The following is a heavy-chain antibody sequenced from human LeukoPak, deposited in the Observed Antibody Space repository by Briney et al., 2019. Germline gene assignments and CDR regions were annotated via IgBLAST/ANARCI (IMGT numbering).Heavy chain of an antibody. D-gene: IGHD3-16*01. V-gene: IGHV1-18*01. CDR1: GYIFYHYG. CDR3: AKCQADDYVRPYYFGY. Sequence: GASVKVSCKASGYIFYHYGLSWVRQAPGQGLEWMGWISGYNGNTNYAQSLQGRVTMTTDTSTSTAYMELRSLSPDDTAVYYCAKCQADDYVRPYYFGYWGQGTLVTVSS. J-gene: IGHJ4*02. CDR2: ISGYNGNT.